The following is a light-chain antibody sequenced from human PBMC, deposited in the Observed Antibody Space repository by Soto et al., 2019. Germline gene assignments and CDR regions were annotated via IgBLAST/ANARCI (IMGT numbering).Light chain of an antibody. J-gene: IGLJ3*02. CDR2: YKSDSDK. CDR1: SGINVGTYI. CDR3: MIWHNNIRV. V-gene: IGLV5-45*03. Sequence: QLVLTQPSSLSASPGASVSLTCTLRSGINVGTYIIYWYQQKPGSPPQYLLRYKSDSDKQQGSGVPSRFSGSKDASANAGILLSSGLQSEDEADYHCMIWHNNIRVFGGGTKLTVL.